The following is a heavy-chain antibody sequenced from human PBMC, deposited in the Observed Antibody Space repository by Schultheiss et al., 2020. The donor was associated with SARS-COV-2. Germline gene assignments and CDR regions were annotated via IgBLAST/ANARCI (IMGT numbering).Heavy chain of an antibody. V-gene: IGHV3-30*04. CDR3: ARDPVDGYNYGDY. J-gene: IGHJ4*02. D-gene: IGHD5-24*01. Sequence: GGSLRLSCAASGLTFSGSALHWVRQAPGKGLEWVAVISYDGSNKYYADSVKGRFTISRDNSKNTLYLQMNSLRAEDTAVYYCARDPVDGYNYGDYWGQGTLVTVSS. CDR2: ISYDGSNK. CDR1: GLTFSGSA.